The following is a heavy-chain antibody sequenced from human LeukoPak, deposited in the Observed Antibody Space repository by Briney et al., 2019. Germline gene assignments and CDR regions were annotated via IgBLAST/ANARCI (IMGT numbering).Heavy chain of an antibody. V-gene: IGHV1-2*02. CDR2: INPNSGGT. Sequence: GASVKVSCKASGYTFTGYYMHWVRQAPGQGLEWMGWINPNSGGTNYAQKFQGRVTMTRDTSISTAYMELSRLGSDDTAVYYCAGRYYYGSGSYGYWFDPWGQGTLVTVSS. CDR3: AGRYYYGSGSYGYWFDP. D-gene: IGHD3-10*01. J-gene: IGHJ5*02. CDR1: GYTFTGYY.